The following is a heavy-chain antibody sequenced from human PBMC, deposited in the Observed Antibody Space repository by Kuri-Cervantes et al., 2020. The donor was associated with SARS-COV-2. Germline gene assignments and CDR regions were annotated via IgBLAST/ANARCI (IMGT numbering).Heavy chain of an antibody. CDR1: GFTFSDYY. CDR3: ARGGLCSGGSCYHYSYYMDV. J-gene: IGHJ6*03. V-gene: IGHV3-11*06. D-gene: IGHD2-15*01. Sequence: GESLKISCAVSGFTFSDYYMIWIRQAPGKGLEWVSYISSSTTYTNHADSVKGRFTISSDNAKNSLYLHMDSLRAEDSAVYSCARGGLCSGGSCYHYSYYMDVWGKGTTVTVSS. CDR2: ISSSTTYT.